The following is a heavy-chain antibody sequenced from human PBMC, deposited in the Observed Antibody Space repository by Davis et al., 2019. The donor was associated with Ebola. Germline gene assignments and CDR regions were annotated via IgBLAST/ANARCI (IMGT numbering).Heavy chain of an antibody. J-gene: IGHJ5*02. V-gene: IGHV1-69*13. D-gene: IGHD3-10*02. CDR2: IIPIFGTA. Sequence: SVKVSCKASGYTFTSYGISWVRQAPGQGLEWMGGIIPIFGTANYAQKFQGRVTITADESTSTAYMELSRLRSDDTAVYYCARERDDRGPHNWFDPWGQGTLVTVSS. CDR1: GYTFTSYG. CDR3: ARERDDRGPHNWFDP.